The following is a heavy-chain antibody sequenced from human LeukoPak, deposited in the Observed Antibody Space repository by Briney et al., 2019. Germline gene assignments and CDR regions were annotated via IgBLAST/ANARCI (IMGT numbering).Heavy chain of an antibody. V-gene: IGHV1-46*01. J-gene: IGHJ4*02. Sequence: ASVKVSCKASGYTFTNYYIHWVRQAPGQGLEWMGIINPGSGSTTYAQKFQGRVTMTRDTSTSTVYMDLISLRSEDTAVYYCARDSGFGYFGYWGQGTLVTVSS. CDR1: GYTFTNYY. CDR2: INPGSGST. CDR3: ARDSGFGYFGY. D-gene: IGHD1-1*01.